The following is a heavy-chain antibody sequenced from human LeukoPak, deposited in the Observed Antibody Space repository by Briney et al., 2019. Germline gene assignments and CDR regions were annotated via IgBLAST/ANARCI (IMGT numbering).Heavy chain of an antibody. J-gene: IGHJ6*03. CDR1: AHSINNFG. CDR3: ANVAKGRYFFYYMDV. D-gene: IGHD2-15*01. Sequence: ASVTVSCKASAHSINNFGITWVRQAPGQGLEWIGWIRPYNSHRVYVDKFKGRVTMTTDTSTTTSYMELRSLRSDDTAVYFCANVAKGRYFFYYMDVWGKGTTVTVS. CDR2: IRPYNSHR. V-gene: IGHV1-18*01.